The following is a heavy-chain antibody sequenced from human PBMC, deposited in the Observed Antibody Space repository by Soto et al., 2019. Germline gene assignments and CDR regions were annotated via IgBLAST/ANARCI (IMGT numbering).Heavy chain of an antibody. CDR1: GGSISSRSYY. CDR2: IYYSGCT. V-gene: IGHV4-39*01. Sequence: SETLSLSCTVSGGSISSRSYYWGWIRQPQRKWLEWIGSIYYSGCTYYNPSLKRRVTISVDTSKNQVSLKLSSVTAADTAVYDCVRHSLLTPPVYWRQGTPVTVSS. J-gene: IGHJ4*02. CDR3: VRHSLLTPPVY. D-gene: IGHD1-26*01.